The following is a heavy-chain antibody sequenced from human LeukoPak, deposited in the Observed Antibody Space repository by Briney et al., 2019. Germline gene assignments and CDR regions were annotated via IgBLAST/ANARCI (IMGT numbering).Heavy chain of an antibody. CDR3: AKGNIRQWLAPNWFDP. Sequence: PGGSLRLSCAASGFTFSSYTMNWVRQAPGKGLEWVSSISSSSSYMYYADSVKGRFTISRDNAKNSLYLQMNSLRAEDTAVYYCAKGNIRQWLAPNWFDPWGQGTLVTVSS. CDR2: ISSSSSYM. V-gene: IGHV3-21*01. CDR1: GFTFSSYT. J-gene: IGHJ5*02. D-gene: IGHD6-19*01.